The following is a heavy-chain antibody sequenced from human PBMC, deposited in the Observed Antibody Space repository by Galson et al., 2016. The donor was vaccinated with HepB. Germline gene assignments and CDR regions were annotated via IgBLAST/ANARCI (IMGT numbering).Heavy chain of an antibody. CDR2: ISYDGSPK. D-gene: IGHD3-9*01. V-gene: IGHV3-30*18. CDR1: GFTFSSYA. Sequence: SLRLSCADSGFTFSSYAMHWVRQAPGKGLEWVAVISYDGSPKYYAASVKGRFTISRDNSKNTLSLQMNSLRAADTAVYYCAKNDILSGYSAFDYWGPGTLVTVSS. J-gene: IGHJ4*02. CDR3: AKNDILSGYSAFDY.